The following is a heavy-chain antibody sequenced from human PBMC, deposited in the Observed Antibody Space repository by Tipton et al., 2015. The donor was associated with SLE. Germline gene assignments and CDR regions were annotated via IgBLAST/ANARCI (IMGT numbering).Heavy chain of an antibody. CDR1: GVSITSGGYY. J-gene: IGHJ4*02. CDR2: VYYSGST. Sequence: TPSLTCTVSGVSITSGGYYWTWIRQHPGKALEWIGYVYYSGSTYYNPSLKSRVIMSVDTSKNQVSLKVTSVTAADTAVYYCARGGRDGYNYAYWGQGTLVIVSS. D-gene: IGHD5-24*01. V-gene: IGHV4-31*03. CDR3: ARGGRDGYNYAY.